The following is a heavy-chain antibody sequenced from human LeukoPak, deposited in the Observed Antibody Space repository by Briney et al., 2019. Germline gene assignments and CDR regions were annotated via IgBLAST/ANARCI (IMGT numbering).Heavy chain of an antibody. Sequence: PGGSLRLSCAASGFTFTNDFMTWVRQAPGKGLEWAANIIKLDGSEKYYAGSVKGRFTISRDNAKNSLYLQMNSLRAEDTAVYYCARVGYGGHDLDCWGQGTLVTVSS. V-gene: IGHV3-7*01. J-gene: IGHJ4*02. CDR2: IIKLDGSEK. CDR1: GFTFTNDF. CDR3: ARVGYGGHDLDC. D-gene: IGHD5-12*01.